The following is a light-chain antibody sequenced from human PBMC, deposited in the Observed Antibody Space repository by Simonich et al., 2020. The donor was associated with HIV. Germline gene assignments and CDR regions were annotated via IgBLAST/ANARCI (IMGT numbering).Light chain of an antibody. V-gene: IGLV2-11*01. Sequence: QSALTQPRSVSGSPGQSVTISCTGTSSNVGYYNYNSWYQQYPGKAPKPMLYDVSKRPSGVPDRFSGSKSGNTASLTISGLQAEDEGDYYCCSYGGTLFGGGTKVTVL. CDR2: DVS. J-gene: IGLJ2*01. CDR1: SSNVGYYNY. CDR3: CSYGGTL.